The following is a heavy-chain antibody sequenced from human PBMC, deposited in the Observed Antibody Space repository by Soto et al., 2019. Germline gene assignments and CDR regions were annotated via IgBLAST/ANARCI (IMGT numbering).Heavy chain of an antibody. V-gene: IGHV3-30*18. CDR3: AEDRHPSLPLRFLA. D-gene: IGHD3-3*01. CDR2: ISYDGSNK. Sequence: QVQLVESGGGVVQPGRSLRLSCAASGFTFSSYGMHWVRQAPGKGLEWVAVISYDGSNKYYADSVKGRFTISRDNSKNTLYLQMNSLRAEDTAVYYCAEDRHPSLPLRFLAWGQGTLVTVSS. J-gene: IGHJ5*02. CDR1: GFTFSSYG.